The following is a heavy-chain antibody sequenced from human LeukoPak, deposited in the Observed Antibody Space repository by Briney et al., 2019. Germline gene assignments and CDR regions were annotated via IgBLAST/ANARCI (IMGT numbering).Heavy chain of an antibody. J-gene: IGHJ5*02. D-gene: IGHD2-15*01. V-gene: IGHV3-9*01. Sequence: GGSLRLSCAASGFTFDDYAMHWVRHAPGKGLEWASGISWNSGSIGYADSVKGRFTMSRDNVKNTLYLQMNSLRVEDTAVYYCARDPRNVGLAPWGQGTLVTVSS. CDR2: ISWNSGSI. CDR3: ARDPRNVGLAP. CDR1: GFTFDDYA.